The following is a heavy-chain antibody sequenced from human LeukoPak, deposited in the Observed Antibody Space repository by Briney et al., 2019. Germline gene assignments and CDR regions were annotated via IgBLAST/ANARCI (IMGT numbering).Heavy chain of an antibody. CDR3: ARGPTLTRYNWFDP. J-gene: IGHJ5*02. CDR2: IYHSGST. V-gene: IGHV4-38-2*02. Sequence: PSETLSLTCTVSGYSISSGYYWGWIRPPPGKGLEWIGNIYHSGSTYYNPSLKSRVTISVDTSKNQFSLKPNSVTAADTAVYYCARGPTLTRYNWFDPWGQGTLVIVSS. D-gene: IGHD4-17*01. CDR1: GYSISSGYY.